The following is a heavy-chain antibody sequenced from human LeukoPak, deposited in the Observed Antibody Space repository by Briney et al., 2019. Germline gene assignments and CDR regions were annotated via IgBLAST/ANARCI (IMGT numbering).Heavy chain of an antibody. J-gene: IGHJ5*02. CDR3: ARRSRGYYDSSGYYSGNWFDP. CDR1: GGSISSYY. V-gene: IGHV4-4*09. D-gene: IGHD3-22*01. CDR2: IYTSGST. Sequence: SETLSLTCTVSGGSISSYYWSWIRQPPGKGLEWIGYIYTSGSTNYNPSLKSRVTISVDTSKNQFSLKLSSVTAADTAMYYCARRSRGYYDSSGYYSGNWFDPWGQGTLVTVSS.